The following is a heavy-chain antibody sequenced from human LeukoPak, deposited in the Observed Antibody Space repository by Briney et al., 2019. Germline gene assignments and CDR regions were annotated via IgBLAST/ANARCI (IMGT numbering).Heavy chain of an antibody. Sequence: ASVKVSCKASGYTFTSYGISWVRQAPGQGLEWMGWISACNGNTNYAQKLQGRVTMTTHTSTSTAYMELRSLRSDDTAVYYCARDKWELADFDYWGQGILVTVSS. CDR3: ARDKWELADFDY. D-gene: IGHD1-26*01. CDR2: ISACNGNT. V-gene: IGHV1-18*01. J-gene: IGHJ4*02. CDR1: GYTFTSYG.